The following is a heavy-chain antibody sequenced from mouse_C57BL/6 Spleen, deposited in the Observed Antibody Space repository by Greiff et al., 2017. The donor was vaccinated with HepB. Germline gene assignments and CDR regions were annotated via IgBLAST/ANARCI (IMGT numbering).Heavy chain of an antibody. D-gene: IGHD1-1*01. CDR2: IRSKSNNYAT. J-gene: IGHJ2*01. V-gene: IGHV10-1*01. CDR3: VRHRTTGDYFDY. CDR1: GFSFNTYA. Sequence: EVQLVESGGGLVQPKGSLKLSCAASGFSFNTYAMNWVRQAPGKGLEWVARIRSKSNNYATYYADSVKDRFTISRDDSESKLYLQMNNLKTEDTAMYYCVRHRTTGDYFDYWGQGTTLTVSS.